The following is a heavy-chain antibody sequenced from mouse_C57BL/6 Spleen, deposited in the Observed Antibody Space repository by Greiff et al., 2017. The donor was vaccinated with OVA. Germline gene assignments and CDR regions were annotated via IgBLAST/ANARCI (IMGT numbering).Heavy chain of an antibody. Sequence: DVKLVESGGGLVQPGGSLKLSCAASGFTFSDSGMAWVRQAPRKGPEWVAFISNLAYSIYYAETVKGRFTISRENAKNTLYLDMSSLRSEDTAMYYCAREGSMMVTTPFAYWGQGTLVTVSA. J-gene: IGHJ3*01. V-gene: IGHV5-15*01. CDR2: ISNLAYSI. CDR3: AREGSMMVTTPFAY. CDR1: GFTFSDSG. D-gene: IGHD2-3*01.